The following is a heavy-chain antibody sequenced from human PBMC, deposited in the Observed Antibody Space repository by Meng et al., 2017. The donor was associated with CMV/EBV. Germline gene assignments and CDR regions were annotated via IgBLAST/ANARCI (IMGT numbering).Heavy chain of an antibody. Sequence: GGSLRLSCAASGFTFSSYEMNWVRQAPGKGLEWVSYISSSGSTIYYADSVKGRFTISRDNAKNSLYLQMNSLRAEDTAVYYCARKGTYYDFWSGYYIDSRQGPLDYWGQGTLVTVSS. CDR2: ISSSGSTI. CDR3: ARKGTYYDFWSGYYIDSRQGPLDY. V-gene: IGHV3-48*03. CDR1: GFTFSSYE. J-gene: IGHJ4*02. D-gene: IGHD3-3*01.